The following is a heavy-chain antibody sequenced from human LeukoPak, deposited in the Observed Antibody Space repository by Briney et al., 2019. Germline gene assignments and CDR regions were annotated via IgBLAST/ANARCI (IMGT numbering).Heavy chain of an antibody. CDR1: GFTFSSYA. J-gene: IGHJ4*02. Sequence: GGSLRLSRAASGFTFSSYAMSWVRQAPGKGLEWVSAISGSGGSTYYADSVKGRFTISRDNSKNTLYLQMNSLRAEDTAVYYCAKTPTYYGDRYYFDYWGQGTLVTVSS. CDR3: AKTPTYYGDRYYFDY. D-gene: IGHD4-17*01. V-gene: IGHV3-23*01. CDR2: ISGSGGST.